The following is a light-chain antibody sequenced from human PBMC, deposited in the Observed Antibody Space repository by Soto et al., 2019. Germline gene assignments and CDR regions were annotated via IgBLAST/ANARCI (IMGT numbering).Light chain of an antibody. CDR1: QGIGND. CDR2: AAS. V-gene: IGKV1-6*01. CDR3: LQDYNFPWT. Sequence: AIQMTQSPSSLSASLGDRVTITCRASQGIGNDLGWYQQKPGNAPRPLIYAASTLQSGVPSRFSGSGSGTDFTLTISSLQPEDFATYYCLQDYNFPWTFGQGTKVEIK. J-gene: IGKJ1*01.